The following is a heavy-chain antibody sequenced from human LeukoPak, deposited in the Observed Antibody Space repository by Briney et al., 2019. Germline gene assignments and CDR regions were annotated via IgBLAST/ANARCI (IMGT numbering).Heavy chain of an antibody. CDR1: GGTFSSYA. D-gene: IGHD5-18*01. J-gene: IGHJ5*02. Sequence: SVKVSCKASGGTFSSYAISWVRQAPGQGLEWMGGIIPIFGTANYAQKFQGRVTITADKSTSTAYMELSSLRSEDTAVYYCASIGVYSYAHNWFDPWGQGTLVTVSS. V-gene: IGHV1-69*06. CDR3: ASIGVYSYAHNWFDP. CDR2: IIPIFGTA.